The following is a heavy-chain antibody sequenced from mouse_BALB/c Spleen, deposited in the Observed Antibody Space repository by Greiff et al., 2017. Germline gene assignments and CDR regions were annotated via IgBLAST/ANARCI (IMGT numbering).Heavy chain of an antibody. J-gene: IGHJ1*01. CDR2: INSNGGST. Sequence: EVNLVESGGGLVKLGGSLKLSCAASGFTFSSYYMSWVRQTPEKRLELVAAINSNGGSTYYPDTVKGRFTISRDNAKNTLYLQMSSLKSEDTALYYCARRYYYGSSYWYFDVWGAGTTVTVSS. CDR3: ARRYYYGSSYWYFDV. D-gene: IGHD1-1*01. CDR1: GFTFSSYY. V-gene: IGHV5-6-2*01.